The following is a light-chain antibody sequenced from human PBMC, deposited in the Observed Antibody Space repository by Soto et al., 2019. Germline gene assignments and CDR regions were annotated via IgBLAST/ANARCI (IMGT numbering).Light chain of an antibody. Sequence: EIVMTQSPATLSVSPGPRAPLSCRARQSVSSNLAWYQQKPGQAPRLLIYGASTRATGIPDRFSGSGSGTDFTLTISRLEPEDVAVYYCQQYGTVVTFGQGTKVDIK. J-gene: IGKJ1*01. CDR1: QSVSSN. V-gene: IGKV3D-15*01. CDR3: QQYGTVVT. CDR2: GAS.